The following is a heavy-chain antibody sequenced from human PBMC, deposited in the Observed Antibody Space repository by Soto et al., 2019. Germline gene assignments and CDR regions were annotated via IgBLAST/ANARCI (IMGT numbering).Heavy chain of an antibody. D-gene: IGHD3-10*01. V-gene: IGHV1-18*01. CDR3: ARVFMGSGIYPKIYYYYYYMDV. J-gene: IGHJ6*03. Sequence: QVQLVQSGAEVKKPGASVKVSCKASGYTFTSYGISWVRQAPGQGLEWMGWISAYNGNTNYAQKLQGRVTMTTDTSTSTAYMELRSLRSDDKAVYYCARVFMGSGIYPKIYYYYYYMDVWGKGTMVTVSS. CDR1: GYTFTSYG. CDR2: ISAYNGNT.